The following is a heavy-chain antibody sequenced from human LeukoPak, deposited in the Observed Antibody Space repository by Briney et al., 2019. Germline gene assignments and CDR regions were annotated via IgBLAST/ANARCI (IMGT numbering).Heavy chain of an antibody. V-gene: IGHV1-69*13. Sequence: WASVKVSCKTSGGTLSNYILSWVRQAPGQGLEWMGGIIPVFGTANYAQKFQDRVTITADESTSTAYMELSSLRSEDTAVYYCARDTITFGGVIVRENAFDIWGQGTMVTVSS. D-gene: IGHD3-16*02. CDR1: GGTLSNYI. CDR2: IIPVFGTA. CDR3: ARDTITFGGVIVRENAFDI. J-gene: IGHJ3*02.